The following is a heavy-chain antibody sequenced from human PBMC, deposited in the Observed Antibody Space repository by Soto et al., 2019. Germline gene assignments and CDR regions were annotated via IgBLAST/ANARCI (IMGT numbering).Heavy chain of an antibody. V-gene: IGHV1-69*01. CDR1: GGIFSSYA. CDR2: FIPIFGTA. D-gene: IGHD6-13*01. J-gene: IGHJ4*02. CDR3: ARDGVGHSSSWYDY. Sequence: QVQLVQSGAEVKKPGASVKVSCKASGGIFSSYAISRVRQAPGQGLEWLGGFIPIFGTANYAQKFQGRVTITADESTSTAYMELGSLRSEDTAVYYCARDGVGHSSSWYDYWGQGTLVTVSS.